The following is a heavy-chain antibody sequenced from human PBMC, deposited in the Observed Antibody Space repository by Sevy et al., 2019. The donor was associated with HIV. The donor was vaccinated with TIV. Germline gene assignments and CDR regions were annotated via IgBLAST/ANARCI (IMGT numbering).Heavy chain of an antibody. D-gene: IGHD3-3*01. CDR1: GFTFSNAW. CDR3: TTREANYDFWSGLARSYYGMDV. V-gene: IGHV3-15*07. CDR2: IKSKTDGGTT. J-gene: IGHJ6*02. Sequence: GGSLRLSCAASGFTFSNAWMNWVRQAPGKGLEWVGLIKSKTDGGTTDYAAPVKGRFTISRDDSKNTLYLQMNSLKTEDTAVYYCTTREANYDFWSGLARSYYGMDVWGQGTTVTVSS.